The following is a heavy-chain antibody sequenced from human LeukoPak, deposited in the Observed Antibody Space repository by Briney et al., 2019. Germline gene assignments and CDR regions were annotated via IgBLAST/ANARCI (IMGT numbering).Heavy chain of an antibody. CDR3: ASSSMVRGDLNY. D-gene: IGHD3-10*01. Sequence: ASVKVSCKASGYTFTSYGISWVRQAPGQGLEWMGWISAYNGNTNYAQKLQGRVTMTTDTSTSTAYMELSSLRSEDTAVYYCASSSMVRGDLNYWGQGTLVTVSS. J-gene: IGHJ4*02. V-gene: IGHV1-18*01. CDR2: ISAYNGNT. CDR1: GYTFTSYG.